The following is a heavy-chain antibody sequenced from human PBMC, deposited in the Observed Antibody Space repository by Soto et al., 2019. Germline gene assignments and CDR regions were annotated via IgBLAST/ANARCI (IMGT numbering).Heavy chain of an antibody. CDR1: GGTFSSYA. J-gene: IGHJ6*02. Sequence: ASVKVSCKASGGTFSSYAISWVRQAPGQGLEWMGRIIPILGIANYAQKFQGRVTITADKSTSTAYMELSSLRSEDTAVYYCARVNDILTGYTYYYGMDVWGQGTTVTVSS. D-gene: IGHD3-9*01. CDR3: ARVNDILTGYTYYYGMDV. V-gene: IGHV1-69*04. CDR2: IIPILGIA.